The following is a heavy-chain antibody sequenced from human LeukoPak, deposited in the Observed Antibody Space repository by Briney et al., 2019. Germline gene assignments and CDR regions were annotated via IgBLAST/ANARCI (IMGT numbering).Heavy chain of an antibody. D-gene: IGHD2-2*01. CDR3: AREDCTSPTCFVDY. CDR2: INPSGDIT. CDR1: ANTFTNYH. J-gene: IGHJ4*02. Sequence: ASVKVSCKASANTFTNYHIHWVRQAPGQGLEWMGIINPSGDITTYAQKFQGRITITRDTSTSTAYMELSSLRSEDTAVYYCAREDCTSPTCFVDYWGQGTLVTVSS. V-gene: IGHV1-46*01.